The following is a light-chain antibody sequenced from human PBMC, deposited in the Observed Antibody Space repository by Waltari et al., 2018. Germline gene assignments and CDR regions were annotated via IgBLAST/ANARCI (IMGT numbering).Light chain of an antibody. Sequence: QSVLTPPPSASGTPGQRVTISCSGNSSTIGNNIVNRYQQLPGTAPKLLIYTTNQRPSGVPDRFSGSKSGTSASLAISGLQSEDEADYYCATWDDSLNGPVFGGGTKLTVL. CDR2: TTN. J-gene: IGLJ2*01. V-gene: IGLV1-44*01. CDR3: ATWDDSLNGPV. CDR1: SSTIGNNI.